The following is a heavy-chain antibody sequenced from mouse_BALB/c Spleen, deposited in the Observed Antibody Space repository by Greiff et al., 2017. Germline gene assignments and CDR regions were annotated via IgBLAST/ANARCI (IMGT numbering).Heavy chain of an antibody. J-gene: IGHJ1*01. Sequence: QVQLKESGPGLVQPSQSLSITCTVSGFSLTSYGVHWVRQSPGKGLEWLGVIWSGGSTDYNAAFISRLSISKDNSKSQVFFKMNSLQANDTAIYYCARNYYGSSYYWYFDVWGAGTTVTVSS. V-gene: IGHV2-2*02. CDR1: GFSLTSYG. CDR2: IWSGGST. D-gene: IGHD1-1*01. CDR3: ARNYYGSSYYWYFDV.